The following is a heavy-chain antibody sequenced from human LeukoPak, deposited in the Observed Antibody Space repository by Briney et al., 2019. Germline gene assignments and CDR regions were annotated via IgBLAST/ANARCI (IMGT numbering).Heavy chain of an antibody. J-gene: IGHJ4*02. CDR3: VRTLPKGDYYFDY. CDR1: GFTFSNAW. Sequence: GGSLRLSCAASGFTFSNAWMSWVRQAPGKGLEYVSAVTSNGGATYYADSVKGRFTISRDNSKDTLYLQLSSLRAEDTAVYYCVRTLPKGDYYFDYWGQGTLVTVSS. CDR2: VTSNGGAT. D-gene: IGHD3-16*01. V-gene: IGHV3-64D*06.